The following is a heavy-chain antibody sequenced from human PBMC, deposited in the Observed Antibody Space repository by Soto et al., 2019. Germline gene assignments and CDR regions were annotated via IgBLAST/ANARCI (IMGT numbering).Heavy chain of an antibody. CDR1: GYSFTSYW. Sequence: PGESLKISCKGSGYSFTSYWISWVRQMPGKGLEWMGRIDPSDSYTNYSPSFQGHVTISADKSISTAYLQWSSLKASDTAMYYCARLKLGYCSSTSCYPNPYYYYGMDVWGQGTTVTVS. CDR3: ARLKLGYCSSTSCYPNPYYYYGMDV. CDR2: IDPSDSYT. D-gene: IGHD2-2*01. J-gene: IGHJ6*02. V-gene: IGHV5-10-1*01.